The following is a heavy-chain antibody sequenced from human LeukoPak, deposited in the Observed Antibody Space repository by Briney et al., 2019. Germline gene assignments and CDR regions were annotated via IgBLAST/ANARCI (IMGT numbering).Heavy chain of an antibody. Sequence: SETLSLTCAVYGGSFSGYYWSWIRQPPGRGLEWIGEINRSGSTNYNPSLKSRVTISVDTSKNQFSLKLSSVTAADTAVYYCARGHYGGSWGFDYWGQGTLVTVSS. CDR1: GGSFSGYY. CDR2: INRSGST. V-gene: IGHV4-34*01. CDR3: ARGHYGGSWGFDY. D-gene: IGHD4-17*01. J-gene: IGHJ4*02.